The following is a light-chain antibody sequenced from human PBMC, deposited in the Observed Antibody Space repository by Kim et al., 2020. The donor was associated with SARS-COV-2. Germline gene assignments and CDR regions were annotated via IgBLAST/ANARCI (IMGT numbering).Light chain of an antibody. J-gene: IGKJ2*01. Sequence: SASEGDRVTITCRARQGISSYLAWYKQKPGKAPKLLMYAASTVQSGVPSRFSGSGSGTDFTLTISSLQPDDFATYFCQHLNGYPYTFGQGTKLEI. CDR3: QHLNGYPYT. CDR2: AAS. CDR1: QGISSY. V-gene: IGKV1-9*01.